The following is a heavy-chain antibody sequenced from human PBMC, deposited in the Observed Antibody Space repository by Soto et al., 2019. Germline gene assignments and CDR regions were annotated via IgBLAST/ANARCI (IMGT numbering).Heavy chain of an antibody. D-gene: IGHD6-19*01. Sequence: SVKVSCKASGGTFSSYAISWVRQAPGQGLEWMGGIIPIFGTANYAQKFQGRVTITADESTSTAYMELSSLRSEDTAVCYCARVPGIAVAGTPRGYYYYGMDVWGQGTTVTVSS. J-gene: IGHJ6*02. CDR1: GGTFSSYA. CDR3: ARVPGIAVAGTPRGYYYYGMDV. V-gene: IGHV1-69*13. CDR2: IIPIFGTA.